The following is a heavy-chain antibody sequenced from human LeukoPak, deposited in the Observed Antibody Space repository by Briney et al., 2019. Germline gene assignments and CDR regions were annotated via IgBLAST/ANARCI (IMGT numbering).Heavy chain of an antibody. CDR1: GGSFSGYY. D-gene: IGHD3-22*01. Sequence: SETLSLTCAVYGGSFSGYYWSWIRQPPGKGLEWIGEINHSGSTNYNPSLKSRVTISVDTSKNQFSLKLSSVTAADTAVYYCARVTENYYDSSGYFDYWGQGTLVTVSS. CDR3: ARVTENYYDSSGYFDY. V-gene: IGHV4-34*01. J-gene: IGHJ4*02. CDR2: INHSGST.